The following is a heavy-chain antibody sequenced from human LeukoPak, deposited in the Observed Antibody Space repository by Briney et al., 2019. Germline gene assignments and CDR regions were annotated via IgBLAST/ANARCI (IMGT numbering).Heavy chain of an antibody. Sequence: GASVKVSCKASGGTFSSYAISWVRQAPGQGLEWMGRIIPIFGTANYAQKFQGRVTITTDESTSTAYMELSRLRSEDTAVYYCARGGIAAAGTNYYYYRDVGGKGTTVTVSS. J-gene: IGHJ6*03. V-gene: IGHV1-69*05. CDR2: IIPIFGTA. CDR1: GGTFSSYA. CDR3: ARGGIAAAGTNYYYYRDV. D-gene: IGHD6-13*01.